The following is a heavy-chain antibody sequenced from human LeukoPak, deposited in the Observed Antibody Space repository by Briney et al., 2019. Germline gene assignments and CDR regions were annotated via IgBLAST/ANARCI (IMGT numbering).Heavy chain of an antibody. CDR1: GYTFTSYY. J-gene: IGHJ5*02. CDR3: ARARGYCSSTSCYGFDP. V-gene: IGHV1-2*04. D-gene: IGHD2-2*01. Sequence: GASVRLSCKASGYTFTSYYMHWVRQAPGQGLEWMGCINSDGSGTNYAQKIQGWVTMTRDTSISTAYMELSRLRSDDTAVYYCARARGYCSSTSCYGFDPWGQGTLVTVSS. CDR2: INSDGSGT.